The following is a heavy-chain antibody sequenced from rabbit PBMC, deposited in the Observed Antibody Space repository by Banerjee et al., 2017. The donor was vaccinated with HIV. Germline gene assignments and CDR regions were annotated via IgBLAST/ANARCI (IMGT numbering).Heavy chain of an antibody. Sequence: QEQMVESGGGLVQPEGSLTLTCTASGFSFSSSYYMCWVRQAPGKGLEWIGCIYTGDGNTYYANWAKGRFTISKTSSTTVTLQMTSLTGADTATYFCARRTYYGIGFDLWGQGTLVTVS. CDR2: IYTGDGNT. CDR1: GFSFSSSYY. CDR3: ARRTYYGIGFDL. J-gene: IGHJ3*01. D-gene: IGHD8-1*01. V-gene: IGHV1S45*01.